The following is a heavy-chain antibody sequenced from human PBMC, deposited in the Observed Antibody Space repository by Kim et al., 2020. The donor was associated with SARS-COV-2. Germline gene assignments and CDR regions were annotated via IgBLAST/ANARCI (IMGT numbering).Heavy chain of an antibody. D-gene: IGHD3-22*01. V-gene: IGHV3-21*06. Sequence: SVSGRFAISRDDDKNSLYLQMNSLGAEDTAVYYCAGALKGGYYVSSGYDSWGQGTLVTVSS. J-gene: IGHJ5*02. CDR3: AGALKGGYYVSSGYDS.